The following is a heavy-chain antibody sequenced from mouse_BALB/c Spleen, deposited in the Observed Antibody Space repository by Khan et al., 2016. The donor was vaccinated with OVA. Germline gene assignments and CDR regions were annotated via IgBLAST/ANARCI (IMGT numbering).Heavy chain of an antibody. CDR3: KRGGDRGFAY. Sequence: QVQLKQSGAELVKPGASVKLSCKASGYTFNSYYMYWVKQRPGQGLEWIGEINPSNGGTNFNEKFKSKATLTVDKSSSTAYMQLSSLTSEDSAVYYRKRGGDRGFAYWGQGTLVTVSA. CDR1: GYTFNSYY. V-gene: IGHV1S81*02. J-gene: IGHJ3*01. D-gene: IGHD3-3*01. CDR2: INPSNGGT.